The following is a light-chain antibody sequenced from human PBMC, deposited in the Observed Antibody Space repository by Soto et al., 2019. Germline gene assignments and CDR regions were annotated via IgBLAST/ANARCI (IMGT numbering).Light chain of an antibody. J-gene: IGLJ1*01. CDR2: EVT. Sequence: QSALTQPASVSGSPGQSITVSCTGTSSDIGGYNYVSWYQQHPGKAPKLMVYEVTNRPSGVSDRFSGSKSGNTASLTISGLQADDEGYYYCSSYTSRSTLYVFGTGTKLNVL. V-gene: IGLV2-14*01. CDR1: SSDIGGYNY. CDR3: SSYTSRSTLYV.